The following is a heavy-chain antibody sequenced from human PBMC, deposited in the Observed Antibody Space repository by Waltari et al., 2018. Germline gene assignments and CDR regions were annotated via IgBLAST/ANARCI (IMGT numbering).Heavy chain of an antibody. V-gene: IGHV4-38-2*01. Sequence: QVQLQESGPGLVKPSETLSITCAVSGYSIRRGYYSAWIRPPPGKGLEWIGSIYHSGSTYYNPSLKSRVTISVDTSKNQFSLKLSSVTAADTAVYYCARQTIFGVAQLAFDIWGQGTMVTVSS. J-gene: IGHJ3*02. CDR3: ARQTIFGVAQLAFDI. CDR1: GYSIRRGYY. CDR2: IYHSGST. D-gene: IGHD3-3*01.